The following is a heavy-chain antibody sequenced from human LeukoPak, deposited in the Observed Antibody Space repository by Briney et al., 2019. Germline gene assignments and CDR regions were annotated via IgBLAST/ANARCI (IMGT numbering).Heavy chain of an antibody. CDR3: EGADREEAYNHRIDY. V-gene: IGHV4-39*01. Sequence: PSETLSLTCTVSAGSISSTRYYWGWIRQSPGKGLEWIGSIYYSGDTYYNPSLKSRVTISVDTSKNQFSLKVTSVTAADTAVYYCEGADREEAYNHRIDYWGQGTLVTVSS. J-gene: IGHJ4*02. CDR1: AGSISSTRYY. D-gene: IGHD1-1*01. CDR2: IYYSGDT.